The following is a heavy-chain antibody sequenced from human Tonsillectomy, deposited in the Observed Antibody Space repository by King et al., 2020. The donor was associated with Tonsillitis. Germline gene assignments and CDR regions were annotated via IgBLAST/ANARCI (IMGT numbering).Heavy chain of an antibody. CDR2: TYYSGTT. D-gene: IGHD3-10*01. V-gene: IGHV4-39*07. J-gene: IGHJ5*02. CDR3: ATHTYGSGSYLNWFDL. CDR1: GGSISNTAYY. Sequence: QLQESGPGLVKPSETLSLTCSVSGGSISNTAYYWAWIRQPPGKGLEWIGSTYYSGTTYYNPSFKSRVTMSGDTSKNQFSLKLTSVTAADTSVFYCATHTYGSGSYLNWFDLWGQGTLVTVSS.